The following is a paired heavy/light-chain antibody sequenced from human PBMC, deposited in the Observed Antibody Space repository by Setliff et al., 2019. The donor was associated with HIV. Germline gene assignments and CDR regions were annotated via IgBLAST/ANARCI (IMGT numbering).Heavy chain of an antibody. CDR3: ATTRAEVAGAFDI. CDR2: ISYDGSNK. V-gene: IGHV3-30-3*01. D-gene: IGHD6-19*01. Sequence: QVKLVESGGGVVQPGRSLRLSCAASGFTFSSYALHWVRQAPGKGLDWVAVISYDGSNKYYADSVKGRFTISRDNSNNTLYLQMNSLRADDTALYYCATTRAEVAGAFDIWGQGTMVTVSS. CDR1: GFTFSSYA. J-gene: IGHJ3*02.
Light chain of an antibody. Sequence: DIQLTQSPSFLSASLGDRVTITCRASQGIIGYLAWYQQKPGKAPKLLIYAASTLQSGVPSRFSGSGSGTEFTLTISSLQPEDFATYYCQQLNSYPWTFGQGTKVEIK. J-gene: IGKJ1*01. CDR3: QQLNSYPWT. CDR2: AAS. V-gene: IGKV1-9*01. CDR1: QGIIGY.